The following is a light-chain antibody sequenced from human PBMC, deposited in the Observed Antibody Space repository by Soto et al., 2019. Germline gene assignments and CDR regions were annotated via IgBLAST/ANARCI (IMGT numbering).Light chain of an antibody. J-gene: IGKJ1*01. V-gene: IGKV1-5*01. CDR2: DAS. CDR3: QQYSSYRWT. Sequence: DIQMTQSPSTLAASVGDRVTITCRASQSISSWVAWYQQKPGKAPKLLIYDASSLKSGVPFRFSGSGSGTEFTLTISSLQPDDFATYYCQQYSSYRWTFGQGTKVEIK. CDR1: QSISSW.